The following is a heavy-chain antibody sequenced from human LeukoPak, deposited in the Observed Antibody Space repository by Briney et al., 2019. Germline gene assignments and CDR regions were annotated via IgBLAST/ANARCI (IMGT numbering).Heavy chain of an antibody. CDR1: GTTFSAFY. J-gene: IGHJ3*01. D-gene: IGHD3-22*01. Sequence: GASVKVSCKASGTTFSAFYMNWVRQVPGQGLEWMGWINPLSGSTKYPQNFQGRVTMTRDTSISTAYRELNSLTSDDTAVYYCAADPQRAYYDSSGEDAFDVWGQGTLVIVSA. V-gene: IGHV1-2*02. CDR2: INPLSGST. CDR3: AADPQRAYYDSSGEDAFDV.